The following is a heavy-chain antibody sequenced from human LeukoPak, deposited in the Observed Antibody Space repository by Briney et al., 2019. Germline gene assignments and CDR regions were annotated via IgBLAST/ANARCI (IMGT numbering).Heavy chain of an antibody. J-gene: IGHJ4*02. Sequence: GGSLRLSCAASGFTVSSNYMSWVRQAPGKGLEWVSGIYSGGSTYYADSVKGRFTISRDNSKNTLYLQMNSLRAEDTAVYYCVRLSDSSGYSPLLLQDYWGQGTLVTVSS. V-gene: IGHV3-66*01. CDR3: VRLSDSSGYSPLLLQDY. CDR1: GFTVSSNY. D-gene: IGHD3-22*01. CDR2: IYSGGST.